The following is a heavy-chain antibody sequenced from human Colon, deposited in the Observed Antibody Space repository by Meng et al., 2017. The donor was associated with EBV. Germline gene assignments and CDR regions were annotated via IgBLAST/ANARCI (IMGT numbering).Heavy chain of an antibody. CDR2: VSHPGSA. CDR3: ARVPTTGYKDH. CDR1: GGSFSGNV. D-gene: IGHD3-9*01. J-gene: IGHJ4*02. V-gene: IGHV4-34*01. Sequence: QVQLQQLGAGLLKPSRPLSLPCTVKGGSFSGNVWGWVRQPPGKGMEWIGEVSHPGSANYNPSLKSRVTISVDASEKQFSLRLTSVTAADSAVYYCARVPTTGYKDHWGQGTLITVSS.